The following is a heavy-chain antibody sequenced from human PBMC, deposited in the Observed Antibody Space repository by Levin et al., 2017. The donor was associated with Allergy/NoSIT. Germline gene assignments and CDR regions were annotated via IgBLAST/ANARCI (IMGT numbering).Heavy chain of an antibody. V-gene: IGHV3-33*01. Sequence: LSLTCAASGFTFSSYGMHWVRQAPGKVLEWVAVTWFDGSNRYYTDSVKGRFTISRDNSKNTLFLQMDSLRDDDTAVYYCARGSQQLLKFLDYWGQGTLVTV. J-gene: IGHJ4*02. CDR2: TWFDGSNR. CDR3: ARGSQQLLKFLDY. D-gene: IGHD2-21*02. CDR1: GFTFSSYG.